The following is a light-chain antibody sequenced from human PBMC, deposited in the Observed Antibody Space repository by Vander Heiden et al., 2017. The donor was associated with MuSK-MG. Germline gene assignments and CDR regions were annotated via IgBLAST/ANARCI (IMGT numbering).Light chain of an antibody. V-gene: IGKV3-15*01. J-gene: IGKJ5*01. Sequence: ATLSCRASQRVSSNLGWYQQKPGQAPRLLIYGASTRATGIPARFSGSGSGTEFTLTISSMQSEDFAVYYCQKYNNWPPITFGQGTRLEIK. CDR3: QKYNNWPPIT. CDR1: QRVSSN. CDR2: GAS.